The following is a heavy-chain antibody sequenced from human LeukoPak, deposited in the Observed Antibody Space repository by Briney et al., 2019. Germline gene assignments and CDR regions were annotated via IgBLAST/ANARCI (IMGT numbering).Heavy chain of an antibody. J-gene: IGHJ4*02. CDR2: ISGSGGGT. D-gene: IGHD6-19*01. CDR3: AKGGRYSSGWAYDY. CDR1: GFSFSSCA. Sequence: PGGSLRLSCAASGFSFSSCAMCWVRQAPGKGLEWVSTISGSGGGTYYADSVKGRFTVSRDNSKNTLSLQMDSLRVEDTAVYSCAKGGRYSSGWAYDYWGQGMLVTVSS. V-gene: IGHV3-23*01.